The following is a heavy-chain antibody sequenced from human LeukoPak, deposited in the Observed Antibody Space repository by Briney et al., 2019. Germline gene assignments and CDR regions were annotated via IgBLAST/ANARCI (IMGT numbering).Heavy chain of an antibody. V-gene: IGHV3-53*01. D-gene: IGHD2-2*01. CDR2: IYSGGST. CDR1: GFNVSTYY. CDR3: ARGLGYCTSTTCLLPFDY. Sequence: GGSLRLSCAASGFNVSTYYMTWVRQAPGKGLECVSVIYSGGSTYYADSVKGRFTASRDNSKNTLYLQMNSLRAEDTAMYYCARGLGYCTSTTCLLPFDYWGQGTLVTVSS. J-gene: IGHJ4*02.